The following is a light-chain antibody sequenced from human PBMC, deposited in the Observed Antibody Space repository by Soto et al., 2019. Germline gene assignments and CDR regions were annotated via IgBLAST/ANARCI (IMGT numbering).Light chain of an antibody. CDR1: SSNIGSNY. V-gene: IGLV1-47*01. Sequence: SVLTQPPSTSGAPGQMVTITCSGSSSNIGSNYVYWYQHLTGTAPKLLIYRNNQRPSGVPDRFSGSKSGTSASLAISGLRFEDEADYYCATWDDSLSNYVFGTGTKVTVL. J-gene: IGLJ1*01. CDR3: ATWDDSLSNYV. CDR2: RNN.